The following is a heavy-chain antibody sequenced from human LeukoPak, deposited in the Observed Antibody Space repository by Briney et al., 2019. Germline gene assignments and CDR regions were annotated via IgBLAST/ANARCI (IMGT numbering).Heavy chain of an antibody. V-gene: IGHV3-64*01. CDR2: ISSNGGST. D-gene: IGHD2-21*02. CDR3: ARSPYCGGDCYSYFDY. J-gene: IGHJ4*02. Sequence: GGSLRLSCAASGFTFSSYAMRWVRQAPGKGLEYVSAISSNGGSTYYANSVKGRFTISRDNSKNTLYLQMGSLRAEDMAVYYCARSPYCGGDCYSYFDYWGQGTLVTVSS. CDR1: GFTFSSYA.